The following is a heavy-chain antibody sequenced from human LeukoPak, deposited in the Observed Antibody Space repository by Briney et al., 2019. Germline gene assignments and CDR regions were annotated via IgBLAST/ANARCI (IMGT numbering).Heavy chain of an antibody. CDR3: ARVLSIVVVPGATFWFDP. J-gene: IGHJ5*02. V-gene: IGHV4-59*12. CDR2: IYDSGST. D-gene: IGHD2-2*01. CDR1: GGYISSYY. Sequence: SETLSLTCTVSGGYISSYYWSWIRQLPGKGLEWVGYIYDSGSTNYNPTLKSRVTFSLDTSKTQFSLKLSSVTAADTAVYHCARVLSIVVVPGATFWFDPWGQGTLVTVSS.